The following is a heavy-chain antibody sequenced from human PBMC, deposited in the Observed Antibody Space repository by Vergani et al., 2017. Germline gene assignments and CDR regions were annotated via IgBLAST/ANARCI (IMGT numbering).Heavy chain of an antibody. Sequence: QVQLVQSGAEVKKPGSSVKVSCKASGGTFSSYTIIWVRQAPGQGLEWMGRIIPILGIANYAQKFQGRVTITADKSTSTAYMELSSLRSEDTAVYYCARERGTEYSSSGLDYWGQGTLVTVSS. CDR1: GGTFSSYT. V-gene: IGHV1-69*08. CDR2: IIPILGIA. J-gene: IGHJ4*02. CDR3: ARERGTEYSSSGLDY. D-gene: IGHD6-6*01.